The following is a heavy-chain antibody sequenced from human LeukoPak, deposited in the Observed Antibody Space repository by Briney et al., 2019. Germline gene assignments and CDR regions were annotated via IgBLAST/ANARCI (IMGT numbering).Heavy chain of an antibody. CDR1: GGSISSGGYY. CDR3: ARDGGGDAFDI. CDR2: IYYSGST. Sequence: SETLSLTCTVSGGSISSGGYYWSWVRQHPGKGLEWIGYIYYSGSTYYNPSLKSRVTISVDTSKNQFSLKLSSVTAADTAVYYCARDGGGDAFDIWGQGTMVTVSS. J-gene: IGHJ3*02. V-gene: IGHV4-31*03. D-gene: IGHD3-16*01.